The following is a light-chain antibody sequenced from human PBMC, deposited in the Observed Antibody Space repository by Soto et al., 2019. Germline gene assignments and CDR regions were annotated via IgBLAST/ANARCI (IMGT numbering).Light chain of an antibody. CDR1: QSVSSY. CDR3: QQYSSPDGP. Sequence: EIVLTQSPATLSLSPGERATLSCRASQSVSSYLAWYHQKPGPAPRLLIYGASSRATGIPDRFSGSGSGTEFTLTISSLQPDDFATYYCQQYSSPDGPFAQGTKVDI. J-gene: IGKJ1*01. V-gene: IGKV3-20*01. CDR2: GAS.